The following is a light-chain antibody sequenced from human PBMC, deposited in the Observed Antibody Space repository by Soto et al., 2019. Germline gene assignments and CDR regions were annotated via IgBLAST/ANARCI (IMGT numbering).Light chain of an antibody. J-gene: IGKJ1*01. V-gene: IGKV1-39*01. Sequence: DILMTQSPSSLSASVGDRVTITCRASQSISSYLNWYQQKPGKAPKLLIYAASSLQSGVPSRFSGSGSGTDFTLTISSLQPEDFATYYCQQSYSTPWTCGQGTKV. CDR1: QSISSY. CDR2: AAS. CDR3: QQSYSTPWT.